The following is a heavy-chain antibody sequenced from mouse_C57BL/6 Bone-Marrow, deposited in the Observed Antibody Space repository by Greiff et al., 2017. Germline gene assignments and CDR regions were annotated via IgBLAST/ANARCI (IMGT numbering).Heavy chain of an antibody. CDR2: ISYDGSH. D-gene: IGHD1-1*01. J-gene: IGHJ2*01. CDR3: AREGYYYGSSYFDY. CDR1: GYSITSGYY. V-gene: IGHV3-6*01. Sequence: EVKLQESGPGLVKPSQSLSLTCSVTGYSITSGYYWNWIRQFPGNKLEWMGYISYDGSHNYNPSLKNRISITRDTSKNQFFLKLNSVTTEDTATYYCAREGYYYGSSYFDYWGQGTTLTVSS.